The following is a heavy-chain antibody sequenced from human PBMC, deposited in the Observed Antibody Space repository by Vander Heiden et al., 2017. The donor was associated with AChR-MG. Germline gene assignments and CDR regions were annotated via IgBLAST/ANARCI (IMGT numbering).Heavy chain of an antibody. CDR2: INPNSGTT. CDR3: ARVTYGDHDTLDI. V-gene: IGHV1-2*06. CDR1: GFTFSGYY. J-gene: IGHJ3*02. Sequence: QGQLVQSGAEVKKPGASVNVSCKASGFTFSGYYLHWLRQAPGQGLDWMGRINPNSGTTNFAQQFEGRVTMTSDTSITIVYMELSRLTSDDTAVYYCARVTYGDHDTLDIWGQGTMVTVSS. D-gene: IGHD4-17*01.